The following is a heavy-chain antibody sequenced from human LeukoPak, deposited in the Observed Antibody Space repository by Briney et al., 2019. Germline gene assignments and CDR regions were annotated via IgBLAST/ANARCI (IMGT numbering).Heavy chain of an antibody. D-gene: IGHD4-23*01. J-gene: IGHJ4*02. CDR1: GFTFSSYG. CDR3: VKGGGNVRRYFEY. CDR2: ISVNGGTT. Sequence: QTGGSLRLSCAASGFTFSSYGMHWVRQAPGKGLEWVSSISVNGGTTYYADSVKGRFTISRDSSKNTLYLQMNSLRAEDTAVYYCVKGGGNVRRYFEYWGQGTLVTVSS. V-gene: IGHV3-23*01.